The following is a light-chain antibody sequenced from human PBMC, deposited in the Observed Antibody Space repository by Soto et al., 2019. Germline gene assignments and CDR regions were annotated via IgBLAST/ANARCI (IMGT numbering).Light chain of an antibody. CDR2: ENN. Sequence: QSVLTQPPSVSAAPGQKVTISCSGSSSNIGNNYVSWYQQLPGTAPKLLIYENNKRPSGIPDRFSGSKSGTSATPGITGLQTGDEADYYCGTWDSSLSAGGVFGGGTKVTVL. CDR1: SSNIGNNY. V-gene: IGLV1-51*02. J-gene: IGLJ2*01. CDR3: GTWDSSLSAGGV.